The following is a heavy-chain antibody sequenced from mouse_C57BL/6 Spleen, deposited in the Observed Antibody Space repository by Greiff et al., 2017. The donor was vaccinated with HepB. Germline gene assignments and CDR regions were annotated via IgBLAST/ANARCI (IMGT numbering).Heavy chain of an antibody. CDR2: IYPSDSET. CDR3: ARMRLTNWDWYFDV. D-gene: IGHD4-1*02. CDR1: GYTFTSYW. J-gene: IGHJ1*03. V-gene: IGHV1-61*01. Sequence: QVQLQQPGAELVRPGSSVKLSCKASGYTFTSYWMDWVKQRPGQGLEWIGNIYPSDSETHYNQKFKDKATLTVDKSSSTAYMQLSSLTSEDSAVYYCARMRLTNWDWYFDVWGKGTTVTVSS.